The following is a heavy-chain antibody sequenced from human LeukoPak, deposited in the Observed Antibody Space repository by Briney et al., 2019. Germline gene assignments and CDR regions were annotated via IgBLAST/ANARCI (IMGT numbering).Heavy chain of an antibody. CDR3: AKDHGAAVVPRRFDY. J-gene: IGHJ4*02. CDR1: GFSFSSYA. Sequence: GGSLRLSCAASGFSFSSYAMSWVRQAPGKGLEWVSTIYYSGGNTYSADPVKGRFTISRDNSRNMVYLQMNSLRAEDAAVYYCAKDHGAAVVPRRFDYWGQGTLVTVSS. CDR2: IYYSGGNT. V-gene: IGHV3-23*01. D-gene: IGHD2-2*01.